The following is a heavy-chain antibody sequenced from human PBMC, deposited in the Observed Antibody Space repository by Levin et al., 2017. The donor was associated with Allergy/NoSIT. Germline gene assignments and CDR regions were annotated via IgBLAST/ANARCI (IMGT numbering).Heavy chain of an antibody. Sequence: SETLSLTCTVSGGSISSPIHYWGWIRQPPGRGLEWIGSVYYSGSTSYHPSLKSRVTISVDTSKNQFSLTLSSVTAADTAVYYCARNTSLSFGESPTNWFDPWGQGTLVTVSS. J-gene: IGHJ5*02. CDR1: GGSISSPIHY. CDR2: VYYSGST. V-gene: IGHV4-39*07. D-gene: IGHD3-10*01. CDR3: ARNTSLSFGESPTNWFDP.